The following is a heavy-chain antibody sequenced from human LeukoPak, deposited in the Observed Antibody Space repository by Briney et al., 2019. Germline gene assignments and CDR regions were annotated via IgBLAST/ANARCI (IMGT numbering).Heavy chain of an antibody. Sequence: GASVKVSCKASGNTFTGSYMHWVRQAPGQGLEWMGWINPNSGGTNYAQKFQGRVTMTRDTSISTAYMELSRLRSDDTAVYYCARGDVLRYFDWLLYRDPTFDYWGQGTLVTVSS. CDR3: ARGDVLRYFDWLLYRDPTFDY. J-gene: IGHJ4*02. CDR2: INPNSGGT. CDR1: GNTFTGSY. V-gene: IGHV1-2*02. D-gene: IGHD3-9*01.